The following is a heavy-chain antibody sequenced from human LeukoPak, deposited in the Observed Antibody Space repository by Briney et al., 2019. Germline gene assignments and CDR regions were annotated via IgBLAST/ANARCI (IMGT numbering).Heavy chain of an antibody. CDR1: GFTFSTYG. D-gene: IGHD6-19*01. CDR3: AKAGRYSSGWYDY. J-gene: IGHJ4*02. CDR2: VSGSGGST. V-gene: IGHV3-23*01. Sequence: GRSLRLSCAASGFTFSTYGMHWVRQAPGKGLEWVSGVSGSGGSTYYADSVKGRFTISRDNSKNTLDLQMNSLRAEDTAVYYCAKAGRYSSGWYDYWGQGTLVTVSS.